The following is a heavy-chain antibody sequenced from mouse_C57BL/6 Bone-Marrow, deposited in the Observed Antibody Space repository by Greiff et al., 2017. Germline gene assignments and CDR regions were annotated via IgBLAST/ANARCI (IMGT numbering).Heavy chain of an antibody. Sequence: VQLQQPGAELVKPGASVKMSCKASGYTFTSYWITWVKQRPGQGLEWIGDIYPGSGSTNYNEKFKSKATLTVDTSSSTAYMQLSSLTSEDSAVYCCARSTYYYGSSYGYFDVWGTGTTVTVSS. V-gene: IGHV1-55*01. J-gene: IGHJ1*03. CDR1: GYTFTSYW. CDR3: ARSTYYYGSSYGYFDV. CDR2: IYPGSGST. D-gene: IGHD1-1*01.